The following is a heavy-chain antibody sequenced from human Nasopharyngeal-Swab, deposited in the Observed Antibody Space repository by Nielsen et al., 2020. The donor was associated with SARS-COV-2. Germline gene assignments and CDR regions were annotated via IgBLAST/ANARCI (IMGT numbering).Heavy chain of an antibody. D-gene: IGHD6-13*01. CDR2: IYYSGST. J-gene: IGHJ4*02. CDR3: ARSLDFYSSKWYYFDD. V-gene: IGHV4-39*07. Sequence: WIRQPPGKGLEWIGSIYYSGSTYYNPSLKSRVAISLETSKTQFSLKLNSVTAADTAVYYCARSLDFYSSKWYYFDDWGQGTLVTRLL.